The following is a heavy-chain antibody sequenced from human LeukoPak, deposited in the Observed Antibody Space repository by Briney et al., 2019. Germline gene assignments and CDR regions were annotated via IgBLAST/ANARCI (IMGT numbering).Heavy chain of an antibody. CDR3: ARRRGLGYCSSTSCYAGYFDY. J-gene: IGHJ4*02. V-gene: IGHV3-9*01. Sequence: PGGSLRLSCAASGFTFDDYAMHWVRQAPGKGLELVSGISWNSGSIGYADSVKGRFTISRDNAKNSLYLQMNSLRAEDTALYYCARRRGLGYCSSTSCYAGYFDYWGQGTLVTVSS. CDR1: GFTFDDYA. CDR2: ISWNSGSI. D-gene: IGHD2-2*01.